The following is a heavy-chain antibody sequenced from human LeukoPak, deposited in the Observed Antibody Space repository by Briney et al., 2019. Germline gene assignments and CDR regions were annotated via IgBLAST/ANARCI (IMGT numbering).Heavy chain of an antibody. CDR3: ARVDCSGGSCYSLDY. D-gene: IGHD2-15*01. Sequence: ASVKVSCKASGYTFTSYYMHWVRQAPGQGLEWMGRIIPILGIANYAQKFQGRVTITADKSTSTAYMELSSLRSEGTAVYYCARVDCSGGSCYSLDYWGQGTLVTVSS. V-gene: IGHV1-69*04. CDR1: GYTFTSYY. J-gene: IGHJ4*02. CDR2: IIPILGIA.